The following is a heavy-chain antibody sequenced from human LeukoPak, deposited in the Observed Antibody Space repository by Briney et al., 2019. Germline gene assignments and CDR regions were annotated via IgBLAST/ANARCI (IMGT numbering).Heavy chain of an antibody. CDR2: ISAYNGNT. CDR3: ARRNSSSYYYYYYMDV. CDR1: GYTFTSYG. Sequence: GSVKVSCKASGYTFTSYGISWVRQAPGQGLEWMGWISAYNGNTNYAQKLQGRVTMTTDTSTSTAYMELRSLRSDDTAVYYCARRNSSSYYYYYYMDVWGKGTTVTVSS. V-gene: IGHV1-18*01. D-gene: IGHD1-14*01. J-gene: IGHJ6*03.